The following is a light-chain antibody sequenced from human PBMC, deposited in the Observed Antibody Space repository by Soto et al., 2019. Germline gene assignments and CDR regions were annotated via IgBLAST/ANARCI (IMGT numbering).Light chain of an antibody. CDR3: QQYNNWLSIT. CDR2: GAS. CDR1: QSVSSN. V-gene: IGKV3-15*01. Sequence: IVKTQSPATLSVSPGERATLSCRASQSVSSNLAWYQQKPGQAPRLLIYGASTRATGIPARFSGSGSGTEFTLTISSLQSEDFAVYYCQQYNNWLSITFGQGTRLEIK. J-gene: IGKJ5*01.